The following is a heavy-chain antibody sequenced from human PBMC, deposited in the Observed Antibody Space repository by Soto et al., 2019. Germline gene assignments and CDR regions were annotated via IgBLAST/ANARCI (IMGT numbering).Heavy chain of an antibody. D-gene: IGHD6-19*01. Sequence: GGSLRLSCVASGFTFSRHGLSWVRQAPGKGLEWVSAISGSGGSTYYADSVKGRFTISRDNSKNTLYLQMNSLRAEDTAVYYCAKEFDSSGWFDYWGQGTLVTVSS. CDR2: ISGSGGST. CDR3: AKEFDSSGWFDY. V-gene: IGHV3-23*01. CDR1: GFTFSRHG. J-gene: IGHJ4*02.